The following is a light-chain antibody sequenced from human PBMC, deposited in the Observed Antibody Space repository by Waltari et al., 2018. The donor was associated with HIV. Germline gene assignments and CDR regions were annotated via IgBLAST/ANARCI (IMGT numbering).Light chain of an antibody. V-gene: IGLV2-14*03. CDR3: SSYTTTATLV. CDR1: SSDISAYNS. CDR2: GFS. Sequence: QSALTQPASVSGSPGQSITIFCIGTSSDISAYNSVAWYQQHPGKAPKPIVYGFSNRPSDVSARFPGPKSGNTASLTISGLQDDDESDYYCSSYTTTATLVFETGTKVTVL. J-gene: IGLJ1*01.